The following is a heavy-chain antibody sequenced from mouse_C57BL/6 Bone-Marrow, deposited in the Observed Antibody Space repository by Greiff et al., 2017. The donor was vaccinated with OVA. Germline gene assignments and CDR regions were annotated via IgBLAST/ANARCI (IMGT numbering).Heavy chain of an antibody. V-gene: IGHV1-69*01. Sequence: QVQLQQPGAELVMPGASVKLSCKASGYTFTSYWMHWVKQRPGQGLEWIGEIDPSDSYTNYNQKFKGKSTLTVDKSSSTAYMQLSSLTSEDSAVYYCARLTYYDYDNYAMDYWGQGTSVTVSS. D-gene: IGHD2-4*01. CDR3: ARLTYYDYDNYAMDY. CDR1: GYTFTSYW. CDR2: IDPSDSYT. J-gene: IGHJ4*01.